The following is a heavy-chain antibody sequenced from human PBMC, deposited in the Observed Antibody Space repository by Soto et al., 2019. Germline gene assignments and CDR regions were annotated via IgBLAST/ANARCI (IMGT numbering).Heavy chain of an antibody. CDR2: VQQDGSEK. D-gene: IGHD5-12*01. CDR3: ARGGLHRSGYEYYYYYSGLDV. CDR1: GFTFNSYW. J-gene: IGHJ6*02. V-gene: IGHV3-7*03. Sequence: EGHLVESGGGLVQPGESLRLSCAGSGFTFNSYWMSWVRQAPGKGLEWVAEVQQDGSEKYYVDSVKGRFTISRDNAKNSVYLQMNSLRVEDTAVYYCARGGLHRSGYEYYYYYSGLDVWGQGTTVTVAS.